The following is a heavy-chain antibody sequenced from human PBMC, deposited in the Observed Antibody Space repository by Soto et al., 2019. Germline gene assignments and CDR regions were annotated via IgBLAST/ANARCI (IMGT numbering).Heavy chain of an antibody. CDR1: GFTFSDYY. V-gene: IGHV3-11*01. CDR3: AREVDFWSGSYYFDY. J-gene: IGHJ4*02. CDR2: ISSSGSTI. D-gene: IGHD3-3*01. Sequence: GSLRLSCAASGFTFSDYYMSWIRQAPGKGLEWVSYISSSGSTIYYADSVKGRFTISRDNAKNSLYLQMNSLRAEDTAVYYCAREVDFWSGSYYFDYWGQGTLVTVSS.